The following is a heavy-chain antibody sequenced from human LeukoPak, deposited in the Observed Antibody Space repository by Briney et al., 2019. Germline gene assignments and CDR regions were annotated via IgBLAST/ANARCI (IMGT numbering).Heavy chain of an antibody. J-gene: IGHJ4*02. CDR3: ARGYEFWSGYPSFDY. Sequence: ASVKVSCKASGGTFSSYAISWVRQAPGQGLEWMGWISAYNGHTNYAQSLQGRVTMTTDTSTSTAHMELRSLRSDDTAVYYCARGYEFWSGYPSFDYWGQGTLVIVSS. CDR2: ISAYNGHT. CDR1: GGTFSSYA. D-gene: IGHD3-3*01. V-gene: IGHV1-18*01.